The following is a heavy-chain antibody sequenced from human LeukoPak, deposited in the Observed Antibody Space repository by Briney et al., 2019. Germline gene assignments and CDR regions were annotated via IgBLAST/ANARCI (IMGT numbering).Heavy chain of an antibody. V-gene: IGHV3-7*01. CDR3: ARFGYVAAIDV. Sequence: GGSLRLSCAASGFSFSAYWVTWVRQAPGTGLEWVANINPAGSETYYVDPVKGRFSISRDNAKNLVYLQMNSLRAEDTAVYHCARFGYVAAIDVWGQGTPVTVSS. CDR2: INPAGSET. D-gene: IGHD1-26*01. CDR1: GFSFSAYW. J-gene: IGHJ4*02.